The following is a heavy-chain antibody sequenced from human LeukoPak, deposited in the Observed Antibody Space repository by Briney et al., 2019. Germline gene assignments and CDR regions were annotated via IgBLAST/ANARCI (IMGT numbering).Heavy chain of an antibody. D-gene: IGHD3-10*01. V-gene: IGHV3-21*01. Sequence: AGGSPRLSCAASGFTFSSYSMNWVRQAPGKGLEWVSSISSSSSYIYYADSMKGRFTISRDNAKNSLYLQMNSLRAEDTAVYYYARSSMVRGVIIYVFDYWGQGTLVTVSS. J-gene: IGHJ4*02. CDR1: GFTFSSYS. CDR2: ISSSSSYI. CDR3: ARSSMVRGVIIYVFDY.